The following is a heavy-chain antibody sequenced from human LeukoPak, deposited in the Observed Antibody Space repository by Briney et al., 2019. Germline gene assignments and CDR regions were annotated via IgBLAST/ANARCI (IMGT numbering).Heavy chain of an antibody. J-gene: IGHJ4*02. Sequence: GGSLRLSCAVSGFTFRTYGMHWVRQAPGKGLEWVAVISYDESNKYYADSVKGRFTISRDNSKNTVYLQVNSLRAEDTAVYYCAKDGRMYSSGWYSYFDQWGQGTLVTVS. V-gene: IGHV3-30*18. CDR2: ISYDESNK. D-gene: IGHD6-19*01. CDR1: GFTFRTYG. CDR3: AKDGRMYSSGWYSYFDQ.